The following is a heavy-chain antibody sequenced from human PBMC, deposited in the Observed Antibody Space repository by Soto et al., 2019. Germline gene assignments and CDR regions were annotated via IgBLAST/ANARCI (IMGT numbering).Heavy chain of an antibody. Sequence: PSETLSLTCTVSGGSISSGDYYWSWIRQPPGKGLEWIGYLYYSGSTNYNPSLKSRATTSVDTSKNQFSLKLNSVTAADTAVYYCARSIGAVAGTGAGFYYYYYGMDVWGQGTTVTVSS. V-gene: IGHV4-61*08. CDR1: GGSISSGDYY. D-gene: IGHD6-19*01. CDR3: ARSIGAVAGTGAGFYYYYYGMDV. J-gene: IGHJ6*02. CDR2: LYYSGST.